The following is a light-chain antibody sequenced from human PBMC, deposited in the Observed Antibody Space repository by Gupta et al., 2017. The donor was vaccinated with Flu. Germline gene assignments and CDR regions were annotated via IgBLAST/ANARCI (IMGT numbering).Light chain of an antibody. J-gene: IGLJ1*01. V-gene: IGLV2-14*01. CDR1: RGDIGDYKY. CDR2: EVR. CDR3: SSYATTDTLV. Sequence: TRGDIGDYKYVSWYQQSPGNPPRLIIYEVRNRPSRVSSRFSGSKSGNTASLTISGHQAEDEADYFGSSYATTDTLVFGSGTTVTV.